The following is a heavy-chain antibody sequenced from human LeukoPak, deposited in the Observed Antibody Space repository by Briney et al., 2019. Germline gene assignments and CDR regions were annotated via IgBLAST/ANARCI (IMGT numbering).Heavy chain of an antibody. CDR1: GFTFSHYW. CDR2: IKEDGSEK. D-gene: IGHD6-13*01. V-gene: IGHV3-7*03. J-gene: IGHJ4*02. CDR3: AKGSSSWYFGYFDY. Sequence: GGSLRLSCAPSGFTFSHYWMSWVRQAPGKGLEWVANIKEDGSEKYYVDSVKGRFTISRDNSRNSLYLQMNSLRTEDTALYYCAKGSSSWYFGYFDYWGQGALVTVSS.